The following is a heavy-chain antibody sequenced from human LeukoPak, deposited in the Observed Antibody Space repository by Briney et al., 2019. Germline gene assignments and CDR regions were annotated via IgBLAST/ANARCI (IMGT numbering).Heavy chain of an antibody. CDR3: ARGRGTHYDYVWGSYRQTEFDY. CDR1: GGSFSGYY. V-gene: IGHV4-34*01. CDR2: INHSGST. J-gene: IGHJ4*02. Sequence: SETLSLTCAVYGGSFSGYYWSWIRQPPGKGLEWIGEINHSGSTNYNPSLKSRVTISVDTSKNQFSLKLSSVTAADTAVYYCARGRGTHYDYVWGSYRQTEFDYWGQGTLVTVSS. D-gene: IGHD3-16*02.